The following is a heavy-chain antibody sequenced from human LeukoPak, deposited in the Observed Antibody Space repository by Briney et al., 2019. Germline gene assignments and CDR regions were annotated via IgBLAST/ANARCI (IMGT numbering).Heavy chain of an antibody. V-gene: IGHV5-51*01. CDR3: ASYYGSGSLSLGFDY. D-gene: IGHD3-10*01. Sequence: GESLKISCKGSGYSFTSYWIGWVRQMPGKGLEWMGIIYPGDSDTRYSPSFQGQVTISADKSISTAYLQWSSLKASDTAMYYCASYYGSGSLSLGFDYWGQGTLVTVSS. J-gene: IGHJ4*02. CDR1: GYSFTSYW. CDR2: IYPGDSDT.